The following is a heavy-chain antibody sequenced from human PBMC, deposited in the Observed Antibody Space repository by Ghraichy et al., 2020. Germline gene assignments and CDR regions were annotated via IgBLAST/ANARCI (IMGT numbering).Heavy chain of an antibody. CDR3: TTDWWYCSSTSCYRAVDY. V-gene: IGHV3-15*01. D-gene: IGHD2-2*02. CDR1: GFTFSNAW. Sequence: GGSLRLSCAASGFTFSNAWMSWVRQAPGKGLEWVGRIKSKTDGGTTDYAAPVKGRFTISRDDSKNTLYLQMNSLKTEDTAVYYCTTDWWYCSSTSCYRAVDYWGQGTLVTVSS. J-gene: IGHJ4*02. CDR2: IKSKTDGGTT.